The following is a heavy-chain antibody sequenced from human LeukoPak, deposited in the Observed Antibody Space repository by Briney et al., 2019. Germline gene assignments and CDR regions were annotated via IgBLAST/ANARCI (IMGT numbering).Heavy chain of an antibody. J-gene: IGHJ4*02. D-gene: IGHD2-15*01. Sequence: GGSLRLSCAASGLTFSSYAMSWVRQAPGNGLEWVAVISYDGSNKYYADSVKGRFTISRDNSKNTLYLQMNSLRAGDTAVYYCAKASVVTGGFDYWGQGTLVTVSS. CDR2: ISYDGSNK. CDR3: AKASVVTGGFDY. V-gene: IGHV3-30*18. CDR1: GLTFSSYA.